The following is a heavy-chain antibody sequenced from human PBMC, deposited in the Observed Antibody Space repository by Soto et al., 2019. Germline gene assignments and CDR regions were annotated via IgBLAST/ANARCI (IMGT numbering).Heavy chain of an antibody. V-gene: IGHV1-18*01. CDR3: ARDTTVGGSSAFDI. CDR2: ISAYNGNT. CDR1: GYTFTSYG. D-gene: IGHD3-10*01. J-gene: IGHJ3*02. Sequence: TSVKVSCKASGYTFTSYGISWVRQAPGQGLEWMGWISAYNGNTNYAQKLQGRVTMTTDTSTSTAYMELRSLRSDDTAVYYCARDTTVGGSSAFDIWGQGTMVTVSS.